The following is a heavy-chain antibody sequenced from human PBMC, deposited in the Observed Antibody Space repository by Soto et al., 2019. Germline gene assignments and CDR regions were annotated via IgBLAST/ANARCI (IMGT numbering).Heavy chain of an antibody. J-gene: IGHJ6*02. CDR3: ARHDCISTSCYYYYYYGMDV. Sequence: QVQLVQSGAEVKKPGSSVKVSCKASGGTFSSYAISWVRQAPGQGLEWMGGIIPIFGTANYAQKFQGRVTITADESTSTXYXXLSSLRPEDTAVYYCARHDCISTSCYYYYYYGMDVWGQGTTFTVSS. CDR2: IIPIFGTA. V-gene: IGHV1-69*12. CDR1: GGTFSSYA. D-gene: IGHD2-2*01.